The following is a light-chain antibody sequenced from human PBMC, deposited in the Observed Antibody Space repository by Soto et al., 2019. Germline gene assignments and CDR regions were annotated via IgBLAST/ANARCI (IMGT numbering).Light chain of an antibody. CDR2: GAS. J-gene: IGKJ4*01. V-gene: IGKV3D-7*01. Sequence: PGDRVTLSCRASQSVSSSYLTWYQQKPGQAPRLLIYGASTRATSIPARFSGSGSGTDFTLTISSLQPEDFAVYYCQQDYNLPPLTFGGGTKVEIK. CDR1: QSVSSSY. CDR3: QQDYNLPPLT.